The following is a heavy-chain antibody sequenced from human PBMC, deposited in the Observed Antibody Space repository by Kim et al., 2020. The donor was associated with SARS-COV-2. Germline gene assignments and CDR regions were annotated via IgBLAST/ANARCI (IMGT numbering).Heavy chain of an antibody. CDR3: ARSIMVRGVIITRGAFDI. CDR1: GGSISSGGYS. Sequence: SETLSLTCAVSGGSISSGGYSWSLIRQPPGKGLEWIGYIYHSGSTYYNPSLKSRVTISVDRSKNQFSLKLSSVTAAHTAVYYCARSIMVRGVIITRGAFDICGQGTMVTVSS. D-gene: IGHD3-10*01. CDR2: IYHSGST. J-gene: IGHJ3*02. V-gene: IGHV4-30-2*01.